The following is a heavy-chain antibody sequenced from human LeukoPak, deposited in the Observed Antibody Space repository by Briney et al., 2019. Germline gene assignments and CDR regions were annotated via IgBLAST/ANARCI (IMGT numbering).Heavy chain of an antibody. V-gene: IGHV3-11*04. J-gene: IGHJ3*02. CDR1: GFTFSDHY. CDR2: ISNSGNTI. D-gene: IGHD6-13*01. Sequence: GGSLRLSCAASGFTFSDHYMSWIRQAPGKGLEWVSYISNSGNTIYYPDSVKGRFTISRDNAKNSLYLQMSSLRAEDTAVYYCARGGGYTSSWYLEAFDIWGQGTMVTVSS. CDR3: ARGGGYTSSWYLEAFDI.